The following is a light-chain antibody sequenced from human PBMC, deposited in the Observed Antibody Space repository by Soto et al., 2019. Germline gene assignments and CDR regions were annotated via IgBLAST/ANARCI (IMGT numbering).Light chain of an antibody. V-gene: IGKV1-39*01. CDR2: AAS. J-gene: IGKJ2*01. CDR3: HQSYSTPYT. Sequence: DIPMTQSPSSLSASVGDRVTITCRASQSISSYLNWYQQKPGKAPKLMIYAASSLQSGVPSRFSGSGSGTDFTLTISSLQPEDFVTYYCHQSYSTPYTFGQGTKLEIK. CDR1: QSISSY.